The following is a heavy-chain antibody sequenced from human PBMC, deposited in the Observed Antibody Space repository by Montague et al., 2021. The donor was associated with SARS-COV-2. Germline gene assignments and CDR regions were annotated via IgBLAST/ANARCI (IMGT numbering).Heavy chain of an antibody. D-gene: IGHD1-26*01. CDR2: IRNGGSRK. CDR1: GFTFSSYK. J-gene: IGHJ4*02. V-gene: IGHV3-30*04. Sequence: SLRLSCAASGFTFSSYKMHWVRQAPGEGLEWVADIRNGGSRKYYADSVKGRFTISRDNSENTLFLQMTSLRAEDTAVYFCASEQSGTDEAFDCWGQGTLVTVSS. CDR3: ASEQSGTDEAFDC.